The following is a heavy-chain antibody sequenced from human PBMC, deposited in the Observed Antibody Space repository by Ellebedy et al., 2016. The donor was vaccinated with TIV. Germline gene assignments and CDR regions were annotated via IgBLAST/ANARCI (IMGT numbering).Heavy chain of an antibody. J-gene: IGHJ5*02. V-gene: IGHV3-74*01. D-gene: IGHD3-10*01. CDR1: GFTFSNYW. Sequence: GESLKISCAASGFTFSNYWMHWVRQAPGKGLVCVSRIKNDGSDTNYGDSVKGRFSISRDNAKNTLYLQMNSLRAEDTAVYYCARGRPHYGSGSLFDPWGQGTLVTVSS. CDR3: ARGRPHYGSGSLFDP. CDR2: IKNDGSDT.